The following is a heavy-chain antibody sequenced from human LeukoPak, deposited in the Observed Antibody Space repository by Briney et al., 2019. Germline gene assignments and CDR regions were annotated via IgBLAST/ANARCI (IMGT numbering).Heavy chain of an antibody. CDR2: IYSGGTT. CDR1: GFTVSSNY. J-gene: IGHJ4*02. CDR3: ARESSAAPYYFDY. D-gene: IGHD6-6*01. Sequence: PGGSLRLSCAASGFTVSSNYMSWVRQAPGKGLEWVSVIYSGGTTYYADSVRGRFTISRDNLKNTLYLQMNSLRAEDTAVYYCARESSAAPYYFDYWGQGTLVTVSS. V-gene: IGHV3-53*01.